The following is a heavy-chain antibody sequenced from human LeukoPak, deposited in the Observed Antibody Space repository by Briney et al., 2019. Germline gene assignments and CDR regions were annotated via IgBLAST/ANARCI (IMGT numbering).Heavy chain of an antibody. CDR3: AREAQGYCSSTSCYPYYYMDV. CDR2: IIPIFGTT. Sequence: ASVKVSCKASGGTFSTYAISWVRQAPGQGLEWMGGIIPIFGTTNYAQKFQGRVTITTDESTSTAYMELSSLRSEDTAVYYCAREAQGYCSSTSCYPYYYMDVWGKGTTVTVSS. D-gene: IGHD2-2*01. J-gene: IGHJ6*03. CDR1: GGTFSTYA. V-gene: IGHV1-69*05.